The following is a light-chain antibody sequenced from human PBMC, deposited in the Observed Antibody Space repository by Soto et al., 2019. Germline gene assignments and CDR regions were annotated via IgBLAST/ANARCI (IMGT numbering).Light chain of an antibody. CDR1: QSITTW. J-gene: IGKJ1*01. V-gene: IGKV1-5*01. CDR2: DAS. CDR3: QHYKSYSEA. Sequence: DFQMTQSPSTLSASVGDRVSITCRASQSITTWLAWYKHKPGKGPKLLIYDASSLESGVPSRFRGRGSGTDVTLTISSLKPYGFATYYCQHYKSYSEAFGQGTKVYIK.